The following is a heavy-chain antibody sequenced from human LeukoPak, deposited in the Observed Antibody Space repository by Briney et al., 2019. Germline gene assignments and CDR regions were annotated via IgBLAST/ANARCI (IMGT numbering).Heavy chain of an antibody. V-gene: IGHV4-59*01. CDR3: ARVNGDYVLNWYFDL. CDR1: GGSISSYY. CDR2: IYYSGST. D-gene: IGHD4-17*01. Sequence: SETLSLTCTVSGGSISSYYWSWIRQPPGEGLGWIGYIYYSGSTNYNPSLKSRVTISVDTSKNQFSLKLSSVTAAGTAVYYCARVNGDYVLNWYFDLWGRGTLVTVSS. J-gene: IGHJ2*01.